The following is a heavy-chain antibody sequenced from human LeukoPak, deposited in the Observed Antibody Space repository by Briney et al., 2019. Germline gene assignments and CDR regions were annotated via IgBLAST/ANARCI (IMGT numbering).Heavy chain of an antibody. J-gene: IGHJ4*02. CDR2: IIPIIGTA. V-gene: IGHV1-69*13. CDR1: GGTFSSYA. Sequence: SAKVSCKDSGGTFSSYAISWVRQAPGRGLEWMGGIIPIIGTANYAQKFQGRVTITADESTSTAYMELSSLRSEDTAVYYCARGFLRVSTYYYDSSGYYSDYWGQGTLVTVSS. CDR3: ARGFLRVSTYYYDSSGYYSDY. D-gene: IGHD3-22*01.